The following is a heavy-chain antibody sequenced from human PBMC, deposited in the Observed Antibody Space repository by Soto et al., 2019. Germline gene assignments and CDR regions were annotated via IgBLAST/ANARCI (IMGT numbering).Heavy chain of an antibody. Sequence: QVQLQESGPGLVKPSQTLSLTCTVSGGSISSGGYYWNWIRQHPGKGLEWIGYIYYIGSTYYNPSRRRRATSPLDTSMNQFSLKLSSVTPADTAVYCCARSVFPWGQGTLVTVSS. CDR1: GGSISSGGYY. CDR2: IYYIGST. V-gene: IGHV4-31*03. J-gene: IGHJ5*02. CDR3: ARSVFP.